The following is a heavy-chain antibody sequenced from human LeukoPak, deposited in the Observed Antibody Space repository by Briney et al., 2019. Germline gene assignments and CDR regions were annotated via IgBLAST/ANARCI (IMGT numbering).Heavy chain of an antibody. J-gene: IGHJ4*02. CDR2: IHNSGRT. CDR3: ARGARAGYNLEPFDY. Sequence: SETLSLTCIVSGGXVSSYYWSWIRQSPGKGLEWVGYIHNSGRTNYNPSLKSRVTGFVDTSKNQVSLRLSSVTAADTAVYYCARGARAGYNLEPFDYWGQGTLVTVSS. V-gene: IGHV4-4*08. D-gene: IGHD5-24*01. CDR1: GGXVSSYY.